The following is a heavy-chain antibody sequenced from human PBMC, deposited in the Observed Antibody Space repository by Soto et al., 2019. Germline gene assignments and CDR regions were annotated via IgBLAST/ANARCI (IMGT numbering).Heavy chain of an antibody. D-gene: IGHD3-10*01. V-gene: IGHV4-59*08. CDR2: VHHSCGS. Sequence: QVQLQESGPGLVKPSETLSLSCTVSGGSISSYYWSWFRQSPGKRMEWFGYVHHSCGSSYNPSPQSRIAISLDTSKSQFSLKVTSVTAPDTAVYYCARQGFGPLHGLVDVWGQGTTVTVSS. J-gene: IGHJ6*02. CDR1: GGSISSYY. CDR3: ARQGFGPLHGLVDV.